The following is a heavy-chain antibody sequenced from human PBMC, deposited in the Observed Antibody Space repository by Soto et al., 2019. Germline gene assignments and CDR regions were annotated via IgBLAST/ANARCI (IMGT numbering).Heavy chain of an antibody. V-gene: IGHV3-7*01. D-gene: IGHD6-19*01. CDR1: GFTFSSYW. J-gene: IGHJ6*02. CDR3: AISSGRDYYYYGMDV. CDR2: IKQNGSEK. Sequence: GGSLRLSCAASGFTFSSYWMSWVRLAPGKGLEWVANIKQNGSEKYYVDSVKGRFTISRDNAKNSLYLQMNSLRAEDTAVYYCAISSGRDYYYYGMDVWGQGTTVTVSS.